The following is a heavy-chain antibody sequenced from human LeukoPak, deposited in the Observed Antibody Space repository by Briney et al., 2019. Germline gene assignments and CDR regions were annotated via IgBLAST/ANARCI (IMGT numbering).Heavy chain of an antibody. CDR2: MSDSGDST. D-gene: IGHD4-17*01. Sequence: ETGGSLRLSCAASGFTFSSYGMSWVRQAPGKGLEWVSAMSDSGDSTYYADSVKGRFTISRDNSKNTLYLQMNSLRAEDTAVYYCAKDLTYGGYAGGDAFDIWGQGTMVTVSS. CDR1: GFTFSSYG. CDR3: AKDLTYGGYAGGDAFDI. J-gene: IGHJ3*02. V-gene: IGHV3-23*01.